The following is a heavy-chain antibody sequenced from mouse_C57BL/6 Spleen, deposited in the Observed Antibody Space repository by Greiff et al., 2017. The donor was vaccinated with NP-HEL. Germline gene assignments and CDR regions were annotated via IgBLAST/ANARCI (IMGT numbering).Heavy chain of an antibody. Sequence: EVKVIESGGGLVKPGGSLKLSCAASGFTFSDYGMHWVRQAPEKGLEWVAYISSGSSTIYYADTVKGRFTISRDNAKNTLFLQMTSLRSEDTAMYYCARPGSLYWYFDVWGTGTTVTVSS. CDR3: ARPGSLYWYFDV. CDR2: ISSGSSTI. CDR1: GFTFSDYG. V-gene: IGHV5-17*01. J-gene: IGHJ1*03.